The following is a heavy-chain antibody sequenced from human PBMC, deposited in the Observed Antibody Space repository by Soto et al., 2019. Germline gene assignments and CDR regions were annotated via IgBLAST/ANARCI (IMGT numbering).Heavy chain of an antibody. V-gene: IGHV1-69*13. Sequence: ASVKVSCKASGGTFSSYAISWVRQAPGQGLEWMGGIIPIFGTANYAQKFQGRVTITADESTSTAYMELSSLRSEDTAVYYCARVVTIFGVVFFPKDYYGVDVWGQGTTVTVSS. J-gene: IGHJ6*02. D-gene: IGHD3-3*01. CDR2: IIPIFGTA. CDR3: ARVVTIFGVVFFPKDYYGVDV. CDR1: GGTFSSYA.